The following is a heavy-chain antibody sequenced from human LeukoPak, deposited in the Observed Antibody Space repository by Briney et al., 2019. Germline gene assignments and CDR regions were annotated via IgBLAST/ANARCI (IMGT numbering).Heavy chain of an antibody. CDR2: IYSDGRT. CDR1: GFTVSTNY. D-gene: IGHD5-12*01. Sequence: PGGSLRLSCAASGFTVSTNYMSWVRQAPGKGLEWVSVIYSDGRTYYADAVKGRFTISRDNSKNTLYLQMNSLRAEDTAVYYCARVRGYSGYDVFDYWGQGTLVTVSS. J-gene: IGHJ4*02. V-gene: IGHV3-53*01. CDR3: ARVRGYSGYDVFDY.